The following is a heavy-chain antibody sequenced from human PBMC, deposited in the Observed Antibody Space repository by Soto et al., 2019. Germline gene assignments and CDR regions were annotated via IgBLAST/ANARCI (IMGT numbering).Heavy chain of an antibody. J-gene: IGHJ4*02. CDR3: AREANYDSPGTKREFDY. Sequence: XGSRTLACPAAGCTSSIYVMRWVSQAPGRGLEWVAVIWYDGSNKYYADSVKGRFTISRENSKNTLYLQMNSLRAEYTAVYYCAREANYDSPGTKREFDYWGQGTLVTVSS. V-gene: IGHV3-33*01. CDR2: IWYDGSNK. D-gene: IGHD3-22*01. CDR1: GCTSSIYV.